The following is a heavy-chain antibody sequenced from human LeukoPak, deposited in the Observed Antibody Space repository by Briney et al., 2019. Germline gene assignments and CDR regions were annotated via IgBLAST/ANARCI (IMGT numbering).Heavy chain of an antibody. D-gene: IGHD2-2*01. J-gene: IGHJ6*04. V-gene: IGHV3-7*03. CDR1: GFTFSTYW. Sequence: HTGGSLRLSCEASGFTFSTYWMSWVRQAPGKGLEWVANINRDGSEKYYVDSVKGRFTISRDNAKNSLYLQMNSLRAEDTAVYYCAKDADIVVVPADYGYSSGMDVWGKGTTVTVSS. CDR3: AKDADIVVVPADYGYSSGMDV. CDR2: INRDGSEK.